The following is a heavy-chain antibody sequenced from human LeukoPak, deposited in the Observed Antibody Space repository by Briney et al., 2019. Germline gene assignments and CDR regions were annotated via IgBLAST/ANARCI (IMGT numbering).Heavy chain of an antibody. V-gene: IGHV3-48*03. Sequence: GGSLRLSCAASGFTFSSYAMHWVRQAPGKGLEWVSYISSSGSTIYYADSVKGRFTISRDNAKNSLYLQMNSLRAEDTAVYYCARGRYGAKQDAFDIWGQGTMVTVSS. CDR3: ARGRYGAKQDAFDI. J-gene: IGHJ3*02. CDR2: ISSSGSTI. D-gene: IGHD1-14*01. CDR1: GFTFSSYA.